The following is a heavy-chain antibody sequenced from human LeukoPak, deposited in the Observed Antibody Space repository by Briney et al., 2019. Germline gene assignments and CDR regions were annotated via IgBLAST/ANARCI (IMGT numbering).Heavy chain of an antibody. CDR3: ARRQYRSSWYFDY. J-gene: IGHJ4*02. CDR1: GGSISSYY. CDR2: IYYSGST. V-gene: IGHV4-59*01. D-gene: IGHD6-13*01. Sequence: PSETLSLTCTVSGGSISSYYWSWIRQPPGKGLEWIGYIYYSGSTNYNPSLKSRVTISVDTSENQFSLKLSSVTAADTAVYYCARRQYRSSWYFDYWGQGTLVTVSS.